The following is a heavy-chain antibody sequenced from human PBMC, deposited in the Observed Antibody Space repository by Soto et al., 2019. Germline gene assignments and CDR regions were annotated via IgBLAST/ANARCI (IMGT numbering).Heavy chain of an antibody. D-gene: IGHD4-4*01. V-gene: IGHV1-18*04. CDR1: GYTFTNYG. CDR3: ARKSLSNFNWFDP. Sequence: ASVKVSCKASGYTFTNYGITWVRQSPGQGLEWMGWINADYGNTNYEQKFQGRVTMTTDTSTNTAYMELRSLRSDDTAVYYCARKSLSNFNWFDPWGQGTLVTVSS. CDR2: INADYGNT. J-gene: IGHJ5*02.